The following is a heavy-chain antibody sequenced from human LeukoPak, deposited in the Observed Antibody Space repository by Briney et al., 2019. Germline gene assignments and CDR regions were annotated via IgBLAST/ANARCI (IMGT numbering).Heavy chain of an antibody. CDR3: ARATTNMIDY. D-gene: IGHD4-17*01. CDR1: GFTFSGYA. V-gene: IGHV3-64*01. Sequence: PGGSLRLSCAASGFTFSGYAMHWVRQAPGKGLEYVSAISSNGGSTYYANSVKGRFTISRDNSKNTLYLQMGSLRAEDMAVYYCARATTNMIDYWGQGTLVTVSS. J-gene: IGHJ4*02. CDR2: ISSNGGST.